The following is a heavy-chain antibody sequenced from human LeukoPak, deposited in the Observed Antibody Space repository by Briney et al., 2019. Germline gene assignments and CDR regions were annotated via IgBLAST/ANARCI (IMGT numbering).Heavy chain of an antibody. J-gene: IGHJ4*02. Sequence: GGSLRLSCAASGFTFSSYAMSWVRQAPGKGPEWVSSISSSSSYIYYADSVKGRFTISRDNAKNSLYLQMNSLRAEDTAVYYCARVFTMVRGVPDYWGQGTLVTVSS. CDR3: ARVFTMVRGVPDY. CDR1: GFTFSSYA. D-gene: IGHD3-10*01. CDR2: ISSSSSYI. V-gene: IGHV3-21*01.